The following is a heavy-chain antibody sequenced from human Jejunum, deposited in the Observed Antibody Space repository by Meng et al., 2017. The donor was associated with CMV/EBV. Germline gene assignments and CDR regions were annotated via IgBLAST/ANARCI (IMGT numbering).Heavy chain of an antibody. D-gene: IGHD3-10*01. CDR3: AKVLSMVRGVKLNYYYAMDV. CDR1: YS. V-gene: IGHV3-48*04. J-gene: IGHJ6*02. CDR2: ISSGSTVI. Sequence: YSMKWVRQAPGKGLEWVSCISSGSTVIHYADSVKGRFTISRDNAKNLLYLQMNSLGAGDTAVYYCAKVLSMVRGVKLNYYYAMDVWGQGTTVTVSS.